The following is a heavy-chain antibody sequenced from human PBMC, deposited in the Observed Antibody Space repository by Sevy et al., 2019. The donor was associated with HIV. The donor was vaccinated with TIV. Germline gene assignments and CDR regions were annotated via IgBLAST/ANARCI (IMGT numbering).Heavy chain of an antibody. Sequence: GGSLRLSCAASGFTFSSYSMNWVRQAPGKGLEWVSSVRSLSNYIYYEDSVKGRFTISRDNAKNSLYLQMNNLRVEDTAVYYCARDRKGEYSAYDGAGYFGMDVWGQGITVTVSS. V-gene: IGHV3-21*01. CDR3: ARDRKGEYSAYDGAGYFGMDV. J-gene: IGHJ6*02. D-gene: IGHD5-12*01. CDR1: GFTFSSYS. CDR2: VRSLSNYI.